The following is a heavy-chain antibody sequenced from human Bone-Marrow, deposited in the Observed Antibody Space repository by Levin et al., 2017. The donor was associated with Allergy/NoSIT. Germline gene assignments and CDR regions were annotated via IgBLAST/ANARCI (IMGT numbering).Heavy chain of an antibody. V-gene: IGHV1-69*01. Sequence: KISCTTSGDSFSTYGINWVRQAPGHGLEWMGGIIPMFGTAKYAQNFQGRVTITADESTSTAYMELSSLRAEDTAVYYCARGRKTAARSEYFDYWGQGTLVTVSS. D-gene: IGHD6-6*01. CDR2: IIPMFGTA. CDR1: GDSFSTYG. CDR3: ARGRKTAARSEYFDY. J-gene: IGHJ4*02.